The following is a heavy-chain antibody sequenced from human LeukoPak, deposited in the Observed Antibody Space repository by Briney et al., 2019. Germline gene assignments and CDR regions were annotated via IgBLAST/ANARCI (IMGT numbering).Heavy chain of an antibody. Sequence: SVKVSCKASGGTFSSYAISWVRQAPGQGLEWMGGIIPIFGTANYAQKFQGRVTITADESTSTAYMEPSSLRSEDTAVYYCARPRYCSSTSCYRYFDYWGQGTLVTVSS. V-gene: IGHV1-69*13. J-gene: IGHJ4*02. CDR2: IIPIFGTA. CDR3: ARPRYCSSTSCYRYFDY. CDR1: GGTFSSYA. D-gene: IGHD2-2*01.